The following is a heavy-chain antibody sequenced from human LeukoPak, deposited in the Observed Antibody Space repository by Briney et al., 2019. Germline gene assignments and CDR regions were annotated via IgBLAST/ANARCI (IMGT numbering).Heavy chain of an antibody. CDR1: GYTFTSYG. D-gene: IGHD6-19*01. CDR2: ISAYNGNT. V-gene: IGHV1-18*01. CDR3: ARRRARNSSGWPTNWFDP. Sequence: ASVKVSCKASGYTFTSYGISWVRQAPGQGLEWMGWISAYNGNTNYAQKLQGRVTMTTDTSTSTAYMELRSLRSDDTAVYYCARRRARNSSGWPTNWFDPWGQGTLVTVSS. J-gene: IGHJ5*02.